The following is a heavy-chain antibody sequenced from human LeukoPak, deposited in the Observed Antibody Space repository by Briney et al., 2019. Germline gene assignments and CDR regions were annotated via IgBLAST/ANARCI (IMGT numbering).Heavy chain of an antibody. Sequence: SETLSLTCTVSGGSISGYYWIWIRQPSGKGLEWIGYVYYSGTTNYNPSLKSRVTISVDTSKNQFSLKLSSVTAADTAVYFCARHLYSGYDRVFDYWGQGSLVTVSS. V-gene: IGHV4-59*08. CDR3: ARHLYSGYDRVFDY. CDR1: GGSISGYY. D-gene: IGHD5-12*01. CDR2: VYYSGTT. J-gene: IGHJ4*02.